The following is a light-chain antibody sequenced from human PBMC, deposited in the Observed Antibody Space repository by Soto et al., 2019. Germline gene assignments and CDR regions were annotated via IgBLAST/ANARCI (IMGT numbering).Light chain of an antibody. CDR1: QSVSSN. CDR3: QQRRNWLT. V-gene: IGKV3-11*01. CDR2: GAS. J-gene: IGKJ4*01. Sequence: EIVLTQSPGTLSLSPVERATLSCMASQSVSSNLAWYQQKPGQAPRLLIYGASTRATGIPARFSGSGSGTEFTLTISSLEPEDFAVYYCQQRRNWLTFGGGTKVDIK.